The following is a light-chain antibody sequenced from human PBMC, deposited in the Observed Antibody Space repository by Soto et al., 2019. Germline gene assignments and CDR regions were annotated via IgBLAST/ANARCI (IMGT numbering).Light chain of an antibody. J-gene: IGKJ1*01. Sequence: EIVLTQSPCTLSLSQGERATLSCRASQSVSNNYLAWYQPKPGQAPRLLIYGASNRATGIPDRFSGSGSGTYFTCSIIRLESEDFEAYHCKQYQVFGQGSKV. V-gene: IGKV3-20*01. CDR2: GAS. CDR3: KQYQV. CDR1: QSVSNNY.